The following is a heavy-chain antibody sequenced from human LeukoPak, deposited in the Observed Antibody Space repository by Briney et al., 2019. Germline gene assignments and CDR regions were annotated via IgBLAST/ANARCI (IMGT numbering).Heavy chain of an antibody. Sequence: SETLSLTCTVSGGSISSYYWSWIRQPPGKGLEWIGYIYYSGSTNYNPSLKSRVTISVDTSKNQFSLKLSSVTAADTAVYYCARDDYGDYVRAFDIWGQGPMVTVSS. CDR3: ARDDYGDYVRAFDI. CDR2: IYYSGST. V-gene: IGHV4-59*01. J-gene: IGHJ3*02. D-gene: IGHD4-17*01. CDR1: GGSISSYY.